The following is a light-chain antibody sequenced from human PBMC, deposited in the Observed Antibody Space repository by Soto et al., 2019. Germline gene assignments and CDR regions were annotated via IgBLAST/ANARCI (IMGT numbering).Light chain of an antibody. V-gene: IGKV1-5*03. Sequence: DLPMTQSPSTLSASVGDRVTITCRASQSISSWLAWYQQKPGKAPKLLIYKASSLESGVPSRFSGSGSGTEFTLTISSLQPDDFATYYCQQYNSWYTFGQGTKLEIK. J-gene: IGKJ2*01. CDR2: KAS. CDR3: QQYNSWYT. CDR1: QSISSW.